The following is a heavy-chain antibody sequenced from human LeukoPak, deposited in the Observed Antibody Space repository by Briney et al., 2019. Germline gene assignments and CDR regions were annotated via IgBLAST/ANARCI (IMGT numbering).Heavy chain of an antibody. CDR3: ARPTGSSNNWFDP. CDR2: ISYDDESNK. Sequence: GGSLRLSCAASRFTFSSYAMHWVRQAPGKGLEWVAVISYDDESNKYYADSVKGRFTISRDNSKNTLYLQMNSLRVEDTAVYYCARPTGSSNNWFDPWGQGTLVTVSS. J-gene: IGHJ5*02. CDR1: RFTFSSYA. V-gene: IGHV3-30-3*01. D-gene: IGHD1-1*01.